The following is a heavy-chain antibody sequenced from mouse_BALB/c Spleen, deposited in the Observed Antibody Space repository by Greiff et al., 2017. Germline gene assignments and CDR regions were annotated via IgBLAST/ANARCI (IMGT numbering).Heavy chain of an antibody. CDR2: IDPFNGGT. CDR3: ARRNYYGSTPYAMDY. CDR1: GYSFTSYY. D-gene: IGHD1-1*01. Sequence: EVQVVESGPELMKPGASVKISCKASGYSFTSYYMHWVKQSHGKSLEWIGYIDPFNGGTSYNQKFKGKATLTVDKSSSTAYMHLSSLTSEDSAVYYCARRNYYGSTPYAMDYWGQGTSVTVSS. V-gene: IGHV1S135*01. J-gene: IGHJ4*01.